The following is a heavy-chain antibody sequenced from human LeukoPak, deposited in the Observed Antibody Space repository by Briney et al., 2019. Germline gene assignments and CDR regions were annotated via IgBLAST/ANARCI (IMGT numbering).Heavy chain of an antibody. J-gene: IGHJ2*01. CDR3: ARDRRCSGGSCYYWYFDL. Sequence: ASVKVSCKASGYTFTSYAMHWVRQAPGQRLEWMGWINAGNGNTKYSQKFQGRVTITRDTSASTAYMELSSLRSEDTAVYYCARDRRCSGGSCYYWYFDLWGRGTLVTASS. CDR1: GYTFTSYA. CDR2: INAGNGNT. V-gene: IGHV1-3*01. D-gene: IGHD2-15*01.